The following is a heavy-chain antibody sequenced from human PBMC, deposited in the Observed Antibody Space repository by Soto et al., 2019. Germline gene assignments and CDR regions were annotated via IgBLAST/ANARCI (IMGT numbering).Heavy chain of an antibody. CDR3: AIGGYSSSWFWRL. CDR1: GFTFSSFW. CDR2: IKQDASEE. Sequence: GGSLRLSCAASGFTFSSFWMTWVRQAPGKGPEWVANIKQDASEEFYVDSVKGRFTISRDNAENSLYLQMNSLRAEDTAVYYCAIGGYSSSWFWRLWGQGTLVTAPQ. J-gene: IGHJ4*02. D-gene: IGHD3-16*02. V-gene: IGHV3-7*01.